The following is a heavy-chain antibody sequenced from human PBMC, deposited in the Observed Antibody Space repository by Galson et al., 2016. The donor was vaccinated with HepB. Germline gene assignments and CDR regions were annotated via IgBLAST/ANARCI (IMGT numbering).Heavy chain of an antibody. Sequence: SLRLSCAASGSTFSSYGIHWVRQAPGKGLEWVAVISYDGSNKYYADSVKGRFTISRDNSKNTVYLQMNSLRAEDTAVYYCAKPVGAHYFDYWGQGTLVTVSS. D-gene: IGHD3-16*01. CDR3: AKPVGAHYFDY. CDR1: GSTFSSYG. J-gene: IGHJ4*02. V-gene: IGHV3-30*18. CDR2: ISYDGSNK.